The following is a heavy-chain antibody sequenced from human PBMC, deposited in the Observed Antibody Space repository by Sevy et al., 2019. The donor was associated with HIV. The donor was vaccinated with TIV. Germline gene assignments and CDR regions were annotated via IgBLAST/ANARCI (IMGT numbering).Heavy chain of an antibody. CDR3: ARGLVGATKGGVLSEGYDY. V-gene: IGHV1-69*06. CDR1: GGTFSSYA. D-gene: IGHD1-26*01. CDR2: IIPIFGTA. Sequence: ASVKVSCKASGGTFSSYAISWVRQAPGQGLEWMGGIIPIFGTANYAQKFQGRVTITADKSTSTAYMELSSLRSEDTAMYYCARGLVGATKGGVLSEGYDYWGQGTLVTVSS. J-gene: IGHJ4*02.